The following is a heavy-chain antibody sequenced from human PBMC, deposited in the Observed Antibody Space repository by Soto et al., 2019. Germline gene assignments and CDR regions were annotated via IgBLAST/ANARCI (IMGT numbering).Heavy chain of an antibody. D-gene: IGHD2-15*01. V-gene: IGHV2-5*02. CDR3: AHALRRRDCSGGRCYSFDY. J-gene: IGHJ4*02. Sequence: QITLKESGPTLVNPTQTLALTCTFSGFSLSTSGVGVGWIRQAPGQALQWLAVIYWDDDKRYRPSLKSRLTIIKDPSKNQVVLVMTNMDPVDTATYYCAHALRRRDCSGGRCYSFDYWGQGTLVTVSS. CDR1: GFSLSTSGVG. CDR2: IYWDDDK.